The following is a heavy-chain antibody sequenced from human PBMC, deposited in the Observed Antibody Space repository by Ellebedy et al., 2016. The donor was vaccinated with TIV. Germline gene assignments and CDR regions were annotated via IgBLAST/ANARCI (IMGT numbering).Heavy chain of an antibody. Sequence: SETLSLTXTVSGGSISSYYWSWIRQPPGKGLEWIGEINHSGSTNYNPSLKSRVTISVDTSKNQFSLKLCSVTAADTAVYYCARDARTTVAFDCWGQGTLVTVSS. V-gene: IGHV4-34*01. CDR2: INHSGST. CDR3: ARDARTTVAFDC. CDR1: GGSISSYY. J-gene: IGHJ4*02. D-gene: IGHD4-23*01.